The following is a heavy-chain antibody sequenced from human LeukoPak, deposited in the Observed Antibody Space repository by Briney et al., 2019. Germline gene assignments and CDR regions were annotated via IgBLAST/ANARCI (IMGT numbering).Heavy chain of an antibody. V-gene: IGHV4-38-2*01. CDR2: IYHSGST. CDR3: ARRGATTFDY. D-gene: IGHD5-12*01. CDR1: GYSISSGYY. Sequence: SETLSLTCAVSGYSISSGYYWGWIRPPPGKGLEWIGSIYHSGSTYYNPSLKSRVTISVDTSKNQFSLKLSSVTAADTAVYYCARRGATTFDYWGQGTLVTVSS. J-gene: IGHJ4*02.